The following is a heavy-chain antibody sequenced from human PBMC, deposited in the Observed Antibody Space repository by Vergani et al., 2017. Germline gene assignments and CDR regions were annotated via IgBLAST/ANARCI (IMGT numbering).Heavy chain of an antibody. CDR1: GFTFSSYA. D-gene: IGHD2-2*01. CDR3: ARAGGLGVVVPAAIDY. CDR2: IKQDGSEK. Sequence: EVQLLESGGGLVQPGGSLRLSCAASGFTFSSYAMSWVRQAPGKGLEWVANIKQDGSEKYYVDSVKGRFTISRDNAKNSLYLQMNSLRAEDTAVYYCARAGGLGVVVPAAIDYWGQGTLVTVSS. V-gene: IGHV3-7*01. J-gene: IGHJ4*02.